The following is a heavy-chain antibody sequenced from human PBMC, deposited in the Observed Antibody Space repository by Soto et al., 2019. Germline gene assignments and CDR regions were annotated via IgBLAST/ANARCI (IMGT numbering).Heavy chain of an antibody. CDR3: ARMVGFTIFGVVTRGDMDV. J-gene: IGHJ6*03. CDR2: MNPNSGNT. V-gene: IGHV1-8*01. Sequence: ASVKVSCKASGYTFTSYDINWVRQATGQGLERMGWMNPNSGNTGYAQKFQGRVTMTRNTSISTAYMELSSLRSEDTAVYYCARMVGFTIFGVVTRGDMDVWGKGTTVTVSS. D-gene: IGHD3-3*01. CDR1: GYTFTSYD.